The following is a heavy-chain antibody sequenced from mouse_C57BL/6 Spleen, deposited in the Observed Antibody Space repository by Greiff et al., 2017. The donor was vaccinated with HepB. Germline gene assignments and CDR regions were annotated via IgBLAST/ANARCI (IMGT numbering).Heavy chain of an antibody. V-gene: IGHV5-17*01. CDR3: ARAGKRDYFDY. J-gene: IGHJ2*01. D-gene: IGHD4-1*01. Sequence: EVKLMESGGGLVKPGGSLKLSCAASGFTFSDYGMHWVRQAPEKGLEWVAYISSGSSTIYYADTVKGRFTISRDNAKNTLFLQMTSLRSEDTAMYYCARAGKRDYFDYWGQGTTLTVSS. CDR1: GFTFSDYG. CDR2: ISSGSSTI.